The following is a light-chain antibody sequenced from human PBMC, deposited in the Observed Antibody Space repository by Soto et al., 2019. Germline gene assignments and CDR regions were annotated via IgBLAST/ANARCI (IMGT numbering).Light chain of an antibody. CDR2: AAS. J-gene: IGKJ1*01. CDR3: LRDHNFPWT. CDR1: QGITND. V-gene: IGKV1-6*01. Sequence: AIQMTQSPSSLSASVGDRVTITCRASQGITNDLGWYQHKPGKAPKLLIYAASILQTGVPSRFSGSGSGTDFTLTISSLQPEDFATYYCLRDHNFPWTFGRGTKGEIK.